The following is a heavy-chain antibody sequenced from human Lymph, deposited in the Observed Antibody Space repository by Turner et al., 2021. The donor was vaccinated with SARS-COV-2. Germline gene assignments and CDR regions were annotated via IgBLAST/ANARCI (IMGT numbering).Heavy chain of an antibody. CDR3: RRKNWRASTMGGIDV. J-gene: IGHJ6*02. CDR2: IYYSGST. Sequence: PARTQSLTSSVSGSALSSYYWCWIRQPPGKGLEWIGYIYYSGSTNYTPTLKSRVSTAVDTSNVRSSLMLSTVTAVRGAGDYCRRKNWRASTMGGIDVWGQGTTVTVSS. CDR1: GSALSSYY. D-gene: IGHD3-3*01. V-gene: IGHV4-59*08.